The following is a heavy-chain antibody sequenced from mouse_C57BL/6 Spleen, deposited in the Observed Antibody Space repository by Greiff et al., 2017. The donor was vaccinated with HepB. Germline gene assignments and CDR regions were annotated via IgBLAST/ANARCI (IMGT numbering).Heavy chain of an antibody. CDR1: GFTFSDYY. CDR3: ARGGGRYDYRAMDY. Sequence: EVKLVESEGGLVQPGSSMKLSCTASGFTFSDYYMAWVRQVPEKGLEWVANINYDGSSTYYLDSLKSRFIISRDNAKNILYLQMSSLKSEDTATYYCARGGGRYDYRAMDYWGQGTSVTVSS. J-gene: IGHJ4*01. V-gene: IGHV5-16*01. CDR2: INYDGSST. D-gene: IGHD2-4*01.